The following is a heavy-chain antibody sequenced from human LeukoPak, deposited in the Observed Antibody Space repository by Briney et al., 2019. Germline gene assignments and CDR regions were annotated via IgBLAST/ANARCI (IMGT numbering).Heavy chain of an antibody. V-gene: IGHV3-7*01. CDR2: INEDGSEK. J-gene: IGHJ6*02. Sequence: GGSLRLSCAASGFTFSGFWMTWVRQAPGKGLEWVANINEDGSEKYYVDSVKGRCTISRDNAKNSLSLQMNSLRAEDMGVYYCARGRGIGAWGQGTTVTVSS. CDR1: GFTFSGFW. CDR3: ARGRGIGA.